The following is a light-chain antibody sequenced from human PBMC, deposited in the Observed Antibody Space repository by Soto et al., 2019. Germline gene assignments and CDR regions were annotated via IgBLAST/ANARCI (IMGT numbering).Light chain of an antibody. V-gene: IGKV3-20*01. CDR3: QQYGSSPGT. Sequence: IVLTRSPGTLSLSPGERATLSCRASQRVTSNYLAWYQQRPGQAPRLLIFGASIRDTGLPDRFSGSGSGTDFTLTISRLEPEDFAVYYCQQYGSSPGTFGQGTKVDIK. CDR2: GAS. J-gene: IGKJ1*01. CDR1: QRVTSNY.